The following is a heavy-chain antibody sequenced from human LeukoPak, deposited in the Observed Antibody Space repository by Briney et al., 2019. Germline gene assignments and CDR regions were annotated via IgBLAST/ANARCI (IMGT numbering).Heavy chain of an antibody. J-gene: IGHJ5*02. CDR1: GFTFSTYA. D-gene: IGHD2-2*01. CDR2: TSYDGSNK. CDR3: ARGAYVWDIAVVEQLGWFDP. V-gene: IGHV3-30*01. Sequence: GRSLRLSCVASGFTFSTYAMHWVRQAPGKGLEWVALTSYDGSNKDYADSVKGRFTISRDNSKNTLYLQMNTLRAEDTAFYYCARGAYVWDIAVVEQLGWFDPWGQGTLVTVST.